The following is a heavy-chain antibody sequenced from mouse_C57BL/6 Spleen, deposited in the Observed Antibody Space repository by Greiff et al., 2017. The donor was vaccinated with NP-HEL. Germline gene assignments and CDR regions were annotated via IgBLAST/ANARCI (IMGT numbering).Heavy chain of an antibody. Sequence: VQLQQSGPELVKPGASVKISCKASGYAFSSSWMNWVKQRPGKGLEWIGRIYPGDGDTNYNGKFKGKATLTADKSSSTAYMQLSSLTSEDSAVYFCARGQWFAYWGQGTLVTVSA. CDR1: GYAFSSSW. CDR2: IYPGDGDT. J-gene: IGHJ3*01. CDR3: ARGQWFAY. V-gene: IGHV1-82*01.